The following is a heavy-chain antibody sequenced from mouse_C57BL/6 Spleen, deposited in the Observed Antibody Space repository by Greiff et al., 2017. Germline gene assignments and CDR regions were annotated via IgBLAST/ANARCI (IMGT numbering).Heavy chain of an antibody. CDR2: IYPGSGNT. CDR3: ARGDYGSGYVGLYFDV. Sequence: QVQLQQSGAELVRPGASVKLSCKASGYTFTDYYINWVKQRPGQGLEWIARIYPGSGNTYYNEKFKGKATLTAEKSSSTAYMQLSSLTSEDSAVYFCARGDYGSGYVGLYFDVWGTGTTVTVSS. CDR1: GYTFTDYY. J-gene: IGHJ1*03. V-gene: IGHV1-76*01. D-gene: IGHD1-1*01.